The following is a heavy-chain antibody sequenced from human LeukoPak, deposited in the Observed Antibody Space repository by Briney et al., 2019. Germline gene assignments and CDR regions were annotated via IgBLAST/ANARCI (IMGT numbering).Heavy chain of an antibody. D-gene: IGHD3-3*01. CDR3: ARGYYDFWSGYPHYFDY. Sequence: SQTLSLTCTVSGGSISSGGYYWSWIRQHPGKGLEWIGYIYYSGSTYYNPSLKSRVTISVDTSKNQFSLKLSSVTAADTAVYYCARGYYDFWSGYPHYFDYWGQGTLVTVSS. J-gene: IGHJ4*02. V-gene: IGHV4-31*03. CDR2: IYYSGST. CDR1: GGSISSGGYY.